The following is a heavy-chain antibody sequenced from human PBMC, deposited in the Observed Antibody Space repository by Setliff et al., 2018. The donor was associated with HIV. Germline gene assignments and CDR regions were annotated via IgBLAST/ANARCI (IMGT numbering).Heavy chain of an antibody. CDR2: IYNSGSN. CDR1: NGSIGTYY. D-gene: IGHD1-7*01. CDR3: ARDRFTWNYGKNYMEV. J-gene: IGHJ6*03. V-gene: IGHV4-59*12. Sequence: SETLSLTCTVSNGSIGTYYWSWTRQPPGKGLEWSGYIYNSGSNNYNPSLTIRVTISVDTSKNHFSLKLSSVTAADTAVYYCARDRFTWNYGKNYMEVWGTGTTVTVSS.